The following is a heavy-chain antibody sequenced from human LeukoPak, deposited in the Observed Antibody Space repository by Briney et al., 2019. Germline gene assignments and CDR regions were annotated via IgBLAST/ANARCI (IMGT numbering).Heavy chain of an antibody. CDR3: XRVCRGYYYYMDV. CDR1: GFTFGDYA. Sequence: PGGSLRLSCTASGFTFGDYAMSWVRQAPGKGLEWVGFIRSKAYGGTTEYAASVKGRFTISGDDSKSIAYLQMNSLKTEDTAVXXXXRVCRGYYYYMDVWGKGTTVTISS. V-gene: IGHV3-49*04. J-gene: IGHJ6*03. D-gene: IGHD3-10*01. CDR2: IRSKAYGGTT.